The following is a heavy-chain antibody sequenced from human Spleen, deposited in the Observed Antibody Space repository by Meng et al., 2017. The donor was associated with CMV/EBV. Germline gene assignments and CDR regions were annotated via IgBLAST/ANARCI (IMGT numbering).Heavy chain of an antibody. J-gene: IGHJ6*02. CDR1: GYTFTGYY. CDR2: INPNSGDT. Sequence: ASVKVSCKASGYTFTGYYLHWARQAPGQGLEWMGWINPNSGDTNYAQKFQGRVTMTRDTSISTAYMELSGLKSDDTAVYWCARSVQGMDVWGQGTTVTVSS. CDR3: ARSVQGMDV. V-gene: IGHV1-2*02.